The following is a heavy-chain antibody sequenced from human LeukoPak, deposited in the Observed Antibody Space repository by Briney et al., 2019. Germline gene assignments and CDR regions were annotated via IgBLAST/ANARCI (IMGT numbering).Heavy chain of an antibody. D-gene: IGHD5-18*01. CDR3: ARDPDGYRQGHHFDY. CDR2: ISYDGSNK. J-gene: IGHJ4*02. V-gene: IGHV3-30*14. Sequence: GGSLRLSCVASEFNFNTYALHWVRQAPGKGLEWVAAISYDGSNKYYADSVKGRFTISRDNSKNTLYLQMNSLKAEDTAVYYCARDPDGYRQGHHFDYWGQGTLVTVSS. CDR1: EFNFNTYA.